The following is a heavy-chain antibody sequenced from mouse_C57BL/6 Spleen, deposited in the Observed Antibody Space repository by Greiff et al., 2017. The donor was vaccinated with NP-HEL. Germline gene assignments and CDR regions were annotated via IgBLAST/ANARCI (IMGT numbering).Heavy chain of an antibody. CDR2: IDPSDSYT. J-gene: IGHJ3*01. CDR1: GYTFTSYW. D-gene: IGHD3-2*02. Sequence: VQLQQPGAELVMPGASVKLSCKASGYTFTSYWMHWVKQRPGQGLEWIGEIDPSDSYTNYNQKFKGKSTLTVDKSSSTAYMQLSSLTSEDSAVYYCARGQLRTGFAYWGQGTLVTVSA. CDR3: ARGQLRTGFAY. V-gene: IGHV1-69*01.